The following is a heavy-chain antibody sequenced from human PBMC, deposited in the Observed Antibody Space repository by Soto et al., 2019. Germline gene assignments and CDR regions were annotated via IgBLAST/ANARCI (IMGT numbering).Heavy chain of an antibody. V-gene: IGHV3-74*01. CDR2: INSDGSSV. CDR1: GFTFSTSW. CDR3: ARASSLFIVMEF. Sequence: PGGSLRLSCEASGFTFSTSWMHWVRQTPGKGLVWVSRINSDGSSVSYMDSVKGRFTISRDNAKNTLYLEMNSLTAEDTAVYYCARASSLFIVMEFWGHGTQVTVSS. J-gene: IGHJ4*01. D-gene: IGHD3-16*02.